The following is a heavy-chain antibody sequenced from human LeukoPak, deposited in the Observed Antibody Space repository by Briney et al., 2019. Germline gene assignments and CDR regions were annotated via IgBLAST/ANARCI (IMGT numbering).Heavy chain of an antibody. CDR3: ATRHHSRTYMVPLDS. D-gene: IGHD3-10*01. Sequence: SETLSLTCTVSGGSISINTYYWGWIRQPPGKGLEWIGNIYYSGTTYYNPSLRSRVTISADTSKNQFSLNLISVTAADTAIYFCATRHHSRTYMVPLDSWGQGTLVTVSS. CDR1: GGSISINTYY. V-gene: IGHV4-39*07. CDR2: IYYSGTT. J-gene: IGHJ4*02.